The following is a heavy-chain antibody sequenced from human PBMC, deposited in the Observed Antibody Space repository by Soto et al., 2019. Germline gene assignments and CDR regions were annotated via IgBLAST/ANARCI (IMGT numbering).Heavy chain of an antibody. CDR3: VRADCSVPGCQGRDWFDP. D-gene: IGHD2-15*01. CDR1: GFTFSNYA. J-gene: IGHJ5*02. CDR2: TLYGGNTN. Sequence: QVQLVESGGGVVQPGRSLRLSCAASGFTFSNYAMHWVRQAPGKGLEWVAVTLYGGNTNIYSDSVRGRFTISRDNSKSTQYLQMDSLRPEDTAVYFCVRADCSVPGCQGRDWFDPWGQGTLVTVSS. V-gene: IGHV3-30-3*01.